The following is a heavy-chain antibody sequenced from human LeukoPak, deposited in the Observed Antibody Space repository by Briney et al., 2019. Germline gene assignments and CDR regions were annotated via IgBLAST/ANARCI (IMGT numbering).Heavy chain of an antibody. CDR2: IYSGGST. CDR3: ARDGPYSGSYGSRAFDI. D-gene: IGHD1-26*01. CDR1: GFTVSSNY. Sequence: GGSLRLSCAASGFTVSSNYMSWVRQAPGKGLEWVSVIYSGGSTYYADSVKGRFTISRDNSKNTLYLQMNSLRAEDTAVYYCARDGPYSGSYGSRAFDIWGQGTMVTVSS. V-gene: IGHV3-66*01. J-gene: IGHJ3*02.